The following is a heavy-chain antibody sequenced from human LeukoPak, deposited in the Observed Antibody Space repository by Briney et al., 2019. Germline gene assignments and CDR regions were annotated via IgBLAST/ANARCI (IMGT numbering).Heavy chain of an antibody. CDR3: ARDAGNDYGDEFDY. V-gene: IGHV3-7*01. J-gene: IGHJ4*02. Sequence: GGSLRLSCAASGFTFSSYWMSWVRQAPGKGLEWVANIKQDGSEKYHVDSVKGRFTISRDNAKNSLYLQMNSLRAEDTAVYYCARDAGNDYGDEFDYWGQGTLVTVSS. CDR2: IKQDGSEK. CDR1: GFTFSSYW. D-gene: IGHD4-17*01.